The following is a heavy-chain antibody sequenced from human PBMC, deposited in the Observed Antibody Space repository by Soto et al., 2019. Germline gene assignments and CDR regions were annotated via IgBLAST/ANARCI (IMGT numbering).Heavy chain of an antibody. CDR2: IYYSGST. CDR1: GGSISSYY. CDR3: ARVGGGGYSYGWFDY. V-gene: IGHV4-59*01. D-gene: IGHD5-18*01. Sequence: SETLSLTCTVSGGSISSYYWSWIRQPPGKGLEWIGYIYYSGSTNYNPSLKSRVTISVDTSKNQFSLKLSSVTAADTAVYYCARVGGGGYSYGWFDYWGQGTLVTVSS. J-gene: IGHJ4*02.